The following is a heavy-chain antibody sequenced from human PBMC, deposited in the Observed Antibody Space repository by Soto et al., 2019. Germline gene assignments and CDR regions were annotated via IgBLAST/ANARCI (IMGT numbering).Heavy chain of an antibody. J-gene: IGHJ4*02. D-gene: IGHD1-1*01. V-gene: IGHV3-72*01. CDR1: GFTLSDHY. CDR2: SRNRVKSFTT. Sequence: EVQLVESGGGLVQPGGSLRLSCAASGFTLSDHYLDWVRQAPGKGLEWVGRSRNRVKSFTTAYAASVRGRFTFSRDDSTNSLYLQMNSLKPDDTAVYYCARASTPEPTGYDYWGQGTLVTVSS. CDR3: ARASTPEPTGYDY.